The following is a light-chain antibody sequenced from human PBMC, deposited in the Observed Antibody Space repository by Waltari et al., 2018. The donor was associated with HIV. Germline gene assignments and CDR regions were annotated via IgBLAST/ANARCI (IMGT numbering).Light chain of an antibody. CDR2: SNN. J-gene: IGLJ3*02. V-gene: IGLV1-44*01. Sequence: QPFLPQPPPASGPPGQRAPFSFSGASPNFGINPENWYQQFPGTAPKLLIYSNNQRPSGVPDRFSGSKSGTSASLAISGLQSEDEADYYCSAWDDSVTGPVFGGGTKLTVL. CDR1: SPNFGINP. CDR3: SAWDDSVTGPV.